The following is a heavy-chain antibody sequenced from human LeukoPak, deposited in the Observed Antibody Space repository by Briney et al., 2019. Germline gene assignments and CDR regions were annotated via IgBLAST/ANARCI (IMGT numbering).Heavy chain of an antibody. CDR3: ARDNGRFGASDY. D-gene: IGHD3-10*01. Sequence: GSLRLSCAASGFTFSTYSMNWVRQAPGKGLEWLSYISSSSSTIDSIYYADSVKGRFTISRDNTKNSLYLQMSSLRAEDTAVYYCARDNGRFGASDYWGQGTLVTVSS. CDR1: GFTFSTYS. CDR2: ISSSSSTIDSI. J-gene: IGHJ4*02. V-gene: IGHV3-48*04.